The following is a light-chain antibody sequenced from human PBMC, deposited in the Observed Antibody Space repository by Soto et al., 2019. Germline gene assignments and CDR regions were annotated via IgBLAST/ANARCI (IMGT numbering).Light chain of an antibody. CDR3: QHHNRYPRT. J-gene: IGKJ1*01. CDR2: QAS. Sequence: DIQLTQSPSTLSASVGDRVTITCRASESIDIWLAWYQQRPGEAPKLLIYQASSLESGVPSRFSGSGSGTDFTLTISSLQPDDGARYYCQHHNRYPRTFGQGTKVEI. CDR1: ESIDIW. V-gene: IGKV1-5*03.